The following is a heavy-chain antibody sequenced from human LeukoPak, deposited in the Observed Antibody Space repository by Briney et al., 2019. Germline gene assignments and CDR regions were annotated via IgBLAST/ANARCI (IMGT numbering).Heavy chain of an antibody. D-gene: IGHD3-9*01. CDR3: AKAGDNFDWLLPGS. Sequence: GGSLRLSCAASGFTFSSYAMHWVRQAPGKGLEWVAVISYDGSNKYYADSVKGRFTISRDNSKNTLYLQMNSLRAEDTAVYYCAKAGDNFDWLLPGSWGQGTLVTVSS. CDR2: ISYDGSNK. V-gene: IGHV3-30-3*01. J-gene: IGHJ4*02. CDR1: GFTFSSYA.